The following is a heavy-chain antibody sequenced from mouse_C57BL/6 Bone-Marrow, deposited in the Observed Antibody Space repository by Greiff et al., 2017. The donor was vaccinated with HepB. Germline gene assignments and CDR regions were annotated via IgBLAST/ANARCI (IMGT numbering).Heavy chain of an antibody. Sequence: QVQLKQPGAELVKPGASVKLSCKASGYTFTSYWMHWVKQRPGRGLEWIGRIDPNSGGTKYNEKFKSKATLTVDKPSSTAYMQLSSLTSEDSAVYYCAREKYYYGFYWYFDVWGTGTTVTVSS. CDR1: GYTFTSYW. D-gene: IGHD1-1*01. CDR3: AREKYYYGFYWYFDV. CDR2: IDPNSGGT. V-gene: IGHV1-72*01. J-gene: IGHJ1*03.